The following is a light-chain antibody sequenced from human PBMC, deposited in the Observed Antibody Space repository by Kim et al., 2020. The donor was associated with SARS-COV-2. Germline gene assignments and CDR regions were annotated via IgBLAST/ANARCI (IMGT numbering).Light chain of an antibody. CDR2: SNN. Sequence: ELTQPPSASGTPGQRVTISCSGSSSNIGSNTVTWYQQLPGTAPKFLIYSNNQRPSGVPDRFSGSKSGTSASLAISGLQSEDEADYYCATWNDSLNGRVIFGGGTQLTVL. V-gene: IGLV1-44*01. CDR3: ATWNDSLNGRVI. J-gene: IGLJ2*01. CDR1: SSNIGSNT.